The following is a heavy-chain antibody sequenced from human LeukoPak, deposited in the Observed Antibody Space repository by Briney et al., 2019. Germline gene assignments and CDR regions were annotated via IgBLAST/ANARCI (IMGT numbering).Heavy chain of an antibody. CDR2: IRSSSSYT. V-gene: IGHV3-11*06. J-gene: IGHJ4*02. D-gene: IGHD3-22*01. CDR1: GFTFSDYY. CDR3: ARGYYDNSGYYFPFDY. Sequence: GGSLSLSCAASGFTFSDYYMSWIRQAPGKGLEWVSYIRSSSSYTNYADSVKGRFTISRDNAKNSLYLQMNSLRAEDTAVYYCARGYYDNSGYYFPFDYWGQGTLVTVSS.